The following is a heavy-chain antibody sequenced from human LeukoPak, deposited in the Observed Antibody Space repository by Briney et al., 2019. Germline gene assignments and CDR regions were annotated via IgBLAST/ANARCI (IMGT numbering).Heavy chain of an antibody. Sequence: PGGSLRLSCAASGFTFSSYWMHWVCQAPVKGLVWVSRINSDGSSTDYADSVKGRFTISRDNAKNTLYLQMNSLRAEDTAVYYCARGTGYAVFDIWGQGTMVTVSS. CDR2: INSDGSST. J-gene: IGHJ3*02. CDR1: GFTFSSYW. V-gene: IGHV3-74*01. D-gene: IGHD5-12*01. CDR3: ARGTGYAVFDI.